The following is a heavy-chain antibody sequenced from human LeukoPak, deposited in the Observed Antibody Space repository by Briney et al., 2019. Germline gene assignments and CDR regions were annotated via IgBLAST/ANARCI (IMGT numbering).Heavy chain of an antibody. Sequence: ASVTVSCRASGYTFTGYYMHWVRQAPGQGLEWMGWINPNSGGTNYAQKFQGRVTMTRDTSISTAYMELSRLRSDDTAVYYCARGGGTYCGGDCYRDYYYYMDVWGKGTTVTVSS. CDR3: ARGGGTYCGGDCYRDYYYYMDV. J-gene: IGHJ6*03. CDR1: GYTFTGYY. CDR2: INPNSGGT. D-gene: IGHD2-21*02. V-gene: IGHV1-2*02.